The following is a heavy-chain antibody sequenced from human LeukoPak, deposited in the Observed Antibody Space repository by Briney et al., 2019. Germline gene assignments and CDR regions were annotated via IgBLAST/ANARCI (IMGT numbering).Heavy chain of an antibody. CDR1: GGTFSSYA. CDR3: ARVRDQYSSSWYWFFQH. CDR2: IIPIFGTA. J-gene: IGHJ1*01. D-gene: IGHD6-13*01. Sequence: SVKVSCKASGGTFSSYAISWVRQAPGQGLEWMGGIIPIFGTANYAQKFQGRVTITADESTSTAYMELSSLRSEDTAVHYCARVRDQYSSSWYWFFQHWGQGTLVTVSS. V-gene: IGHV1-69*13.